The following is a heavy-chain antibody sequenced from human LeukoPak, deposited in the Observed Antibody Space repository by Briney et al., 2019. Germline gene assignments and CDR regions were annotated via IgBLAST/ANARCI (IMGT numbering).Heavy chain of an antibody. J-gene: IGHJ5*02. CDR3: ARVLWSGYSLIQRPNWFDP. CDR2: INTNTGNP. V-gene: IGHV7-4-1*02. Sequence: ASVKVSCKASGYTFTSYAMNWVRQAPGQGLEWMGWINTNTGNPTYAQGFTGRFVFSLDTSVSTAYLQISSLKAEDTAVYYCARVLWSGYSLIQRPNWFDPWGQGTLVTVSS. CDR1: GYTFTSYA. D-gene: IGHD3-3*01.